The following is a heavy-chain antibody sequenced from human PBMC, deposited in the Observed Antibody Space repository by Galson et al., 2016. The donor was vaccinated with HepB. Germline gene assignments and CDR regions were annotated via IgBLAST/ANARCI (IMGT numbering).Heavy chain of an antibody. J-gene: IGHJ6*02. V-gene: IGHV5-51*01. CDR3: ASSLKGSYDFGGASYNYYAMDV. Sequence: QSGAEVKKPGESLKISCKGSGYTFASYWIGWVRQMPGKGLEWMGIIYPGDFDTRYSPSFRGQVTISVDKSISTAYLQWSILTASDTAMYYCASSLKGSYDFGGASYNYYAMDVWGQGTTVIVS. D-gene: IGHD3-3*01. CDR2: IYPGDFDT. CDR1: GYTFASYW.